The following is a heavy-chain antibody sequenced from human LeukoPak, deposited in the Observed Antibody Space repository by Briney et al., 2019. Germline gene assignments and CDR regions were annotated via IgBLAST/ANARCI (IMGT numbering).Heavy chain of an antibody. D-gene: IGHD3-10*01. CDR3: ARDRVYGSGSYYEDY. CDR2: IRSKAYGGTT. J-gene: IGHJ4*02. V-gene: IGHV3-49*04. Sequence: GGSLRLSCTGSGFTFGDYAMSWVRQAPGKGLEWVTFIRSKAYGGTTEYAASVKGRFTISRDDSKSIAYLQMNSLKTEDTAVYYCARDRVYGSGSYYEDYWGQGTLVTVSS. CDR1: GFTFGDYA.